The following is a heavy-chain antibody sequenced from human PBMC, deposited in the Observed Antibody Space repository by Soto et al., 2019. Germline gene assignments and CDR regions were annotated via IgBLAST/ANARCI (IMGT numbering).Heavy chain of an antibody. V-gene: IGHV3-30-3*01. CDR2: ISYDGSNK. Sequence: QVQLVESGGGVVQPGRSLRLSCAASGFTFSSYAMHWVRQAPGKGLEWVAVISYDGSNKYYADSVKGRFTISRDNSKNTLYLQMNSLRAEDTAVYYCARDPLWGTAMVLWYFDLWGRGPLVTVSS. D-gene: IGHD5-18*01. CDR1: GFTFSSYA. CDR3: ARDPLWGTAMVLWYFDL. J-gene: IGHJ2*01.